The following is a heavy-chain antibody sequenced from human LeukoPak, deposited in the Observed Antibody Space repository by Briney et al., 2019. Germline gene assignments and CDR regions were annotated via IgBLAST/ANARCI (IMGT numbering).Heavy chain of an antibody. CDR2: ISYDGSNK. V-gene: IGHV3-30*03. J-gene: IGHJ6*02. Sequence: QPGRSLRLSCAASGFTFSSYGMHWVRQAPGKGLEWVAVISYDGSNKYYADSVKGRFTISRDNSKNTLYLQMNSLRVEDTAVYSCARDFYGSGIYGMDVWGQGTTVTVSS. CDR3: ARDFYGSGIYGMDV. D-gene: IGHD3-10*01. CDR1: GFTFSSYG.